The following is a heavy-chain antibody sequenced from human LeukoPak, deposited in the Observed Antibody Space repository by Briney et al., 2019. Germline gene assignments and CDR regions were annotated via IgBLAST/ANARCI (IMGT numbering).Heavy chain of an antibody. CDR2: IGTAGDP. D-gene: IGHD2-2*02. V-gene: IGHV3-13*05. CDR3: ARDMGCSSTSCYNGGMDV. J-gene: IGHJ6*04. Sequence: GGSLRLSCAASGFTFGSYDMHWVRQATGKGLEWVSAIGTAGDPYYPGSVKGRFTISRENAKNSLYLQMNSLRAGDTAVYYCARDMGCSSTSCYNGGMDVWGKGTTVTVSS. CDR1: GFTFGSYD.